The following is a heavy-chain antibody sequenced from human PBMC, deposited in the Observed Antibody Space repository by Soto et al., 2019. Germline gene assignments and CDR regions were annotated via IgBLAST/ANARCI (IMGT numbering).Heavy chain of an antibody. CDR1: EYTFTNCC. CDR2: IDPSDSYT. V-gene: IGHV5-10-1*01. D-gene: IGHD6-13*01. J-gene: IGHJ5*02. CDR3: ARHEMAAAAVWFDP. Sequence: PGESLKISCKGSEYTFTNCCWVRQMPGKGLEWMGRIDPSDSYTNYSPSFQGHVTISADKSISTAYLQWSSLKASDTAMYYCARHEMAAAAVWFDPWGRGTLVTVSS.